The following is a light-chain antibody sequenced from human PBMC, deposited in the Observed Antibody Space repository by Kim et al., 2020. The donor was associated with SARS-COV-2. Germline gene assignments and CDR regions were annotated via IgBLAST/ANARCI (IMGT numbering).Light chain of an antibody. CDR2: QAS. J-gene: IGKJ1*01. Sequence: DIQMTQSPAFLSASIGDTVTITCRASQSVDVWLAWYQKKAGKVPKLLIHQASNLHSGVPSRFSGRGSGTEFTLTINTLQSDDFATYYCQQYHTHSTFGQGTKVDIK. V-gene: IGKV1-5*03. CDR1: QSVDVW. CDR3: QQYHTHST.